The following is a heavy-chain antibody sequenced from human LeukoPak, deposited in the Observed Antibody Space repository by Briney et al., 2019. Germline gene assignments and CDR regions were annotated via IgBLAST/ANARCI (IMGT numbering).Heavy chain of an antibody. CDR1: GFTFGGYA. D-gene: IGHD6-13*01. Sequence: GGSLRLSCTASGFTFGGYAMSWFRQAPGKGLEWVAFIRSKGYGGTTEYAASVKGIFTISRDDSKSIAYLQMNSLKTEDTAVYYCTRVLGQLVLGVDYWGQGTLVTVSS. CDR2: IRSKGYGGTT. CDR3: TRVLGQLVLGVDY. V-gene: IGHV3-49*03. J-gene: IGHJ4*02.